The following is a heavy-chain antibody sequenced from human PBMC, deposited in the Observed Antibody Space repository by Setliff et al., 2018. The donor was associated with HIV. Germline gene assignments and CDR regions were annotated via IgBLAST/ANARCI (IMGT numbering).Heavy chain of an antibody. D-gene: IGHD3-22*01. CDR1: GYSISSGYY. Sequence: PSETLSLTCAVSGYSISSGYYWGWIRQPPGKGLEWVATIYQTGNTYYSPALKSRVTVSIDMSRNQFSVKLNSATAADTAVYYCARQAWHYDRDGYFIDYWGQGMLVTVSS. J-gene: IGHJ4*02. CDR3: ARQAWHYDRDGYFIDY. V-gene: IGHV4-38-2*01. CDR2: IYQTGNT.